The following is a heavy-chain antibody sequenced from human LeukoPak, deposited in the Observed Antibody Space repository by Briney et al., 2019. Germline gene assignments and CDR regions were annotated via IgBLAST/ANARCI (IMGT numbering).Heavy chain of an antibody. J-gene: IGHJ4*02. V-gene: IGHV4-39*01. Sequence: SETLSLTCTVSGGSVSNNNYYWGWIRQSPGKGLEWIGSTYYDGNTFYNPSLRSRVTMSVDTSKNQFSLKLTSVTAADSAVYYCARPTLSPYYYDSSGDYDYWGQGTLVTVSS. CDR2: TYYDGNT. CDR3: ARPTLSPYYYDSSGDYDY. D-gene: IGHD3-22*01. CDR1: GGSVSNNNYY.